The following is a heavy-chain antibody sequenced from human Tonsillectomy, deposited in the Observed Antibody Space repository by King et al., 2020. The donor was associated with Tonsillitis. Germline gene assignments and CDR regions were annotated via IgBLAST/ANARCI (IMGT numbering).Heavy chain of an antibody. CDR2: IKNKTDAGTE. CDR3: TTDGLSW. Sequence: VQLVESGGGLVKPGGTLTLSCAASGFTLSNAWMSWVRQAPGKGLEWVGGIKNKTDAGTEDYPDTVKDRFAITRDDSKNTMYLQMNSLKTGDTAVYYCTTDGLSWWGQGTLVTVSS. CDR1: GFTLSNAW. J-gene: IGHJ4*02. D-gene: IGHD3-22*01. V-gene: IGHV3-15*01.